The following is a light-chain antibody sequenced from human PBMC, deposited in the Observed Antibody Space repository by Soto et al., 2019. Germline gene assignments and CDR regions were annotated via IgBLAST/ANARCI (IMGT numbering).Light chain of an antibody. CDR3: QQRNRWPPVT. CDR2: DAF. Sequence: ESVLTQSPATLSLSPGERATLSCRASPSVSNSLAWYQHKPGQAPRLLIYDAFNRATGVPTRFSGSGSGTDFTLTIISLEPEDFAVYYCQQRNRWPPVTVGGGTKVDSK. V-gene: IGKV3-11*01. CDR1: PSVSNS. J-gene: IGKJ4*01.